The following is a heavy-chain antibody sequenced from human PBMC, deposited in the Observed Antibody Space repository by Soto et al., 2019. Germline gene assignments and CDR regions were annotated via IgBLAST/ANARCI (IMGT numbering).Heavy chain of an antibody. CDR2: INHSGSP. Sequence: PSETLSLTCGLSGSLPVGSLSTYFWTWIRQPPGKGLEWIGEINHSGSPNYSPSLRGRVTISLDTSKKQFSLNLSSVTAADTAVYLCARARFSQWSQDYYGLDVWGQGTTVTVSS. J-gene: IGHJ6*02. D-gene: IGHD3-3*01. V-gene: IGHV4-34*01. CDR1: GSLPVGSLSTYF. CDR3: ARARFSQWSQDYYGLDV.